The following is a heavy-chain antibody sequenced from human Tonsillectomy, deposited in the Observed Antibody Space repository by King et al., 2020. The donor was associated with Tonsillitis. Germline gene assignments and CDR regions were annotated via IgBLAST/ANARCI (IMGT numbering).Heavy chain of an antibody. CDR3: AKDGFGEFLFFDY. CDR1: GFTFDDYA. Sequence: VQLVESGGGLAQPGRSLRLSCAASGFTFDDYAMHWVRQVPGKGLEWVSSISWNSGNIGYADSVKGRFTISRDNAKSSLYLQMNSLTTEETALYYCAKDGFGEFLFFDYWGQGTLVTVSS. V-gene: IGHV3-9*01. D-gene: IGHD3-10*01. CDR2: ISWNSGNI. J-gene: IGHJ4*02.